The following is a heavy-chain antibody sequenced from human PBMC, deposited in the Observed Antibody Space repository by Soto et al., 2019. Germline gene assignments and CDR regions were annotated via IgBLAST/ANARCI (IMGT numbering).Heavy chain of an antibody. J-gene: IGHJ3*02. V-gene: IGHV4-59*08. CDR1: GGSISSYY. D-gene: IGHD3-22*01. CDR3: ARHGYYYDSSSYSAAFDI. CDR2: IYYSGST. Sequence: SETLSLTCTVSGGSISSYYWSWIRQPPGKGLEWIGYIYYSGSTNYNPSLKSRVTISVDTSKNQFSLKLSSVTAADTAVYYCARHGYYYDSSSYSAAFDIWGQGTMVT.